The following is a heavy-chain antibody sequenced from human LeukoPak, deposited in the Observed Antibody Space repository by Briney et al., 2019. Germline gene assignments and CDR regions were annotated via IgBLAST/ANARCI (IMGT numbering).Heavy chain of an antibody. D-gene: IGHD1-1*01. CDR1: GFTFSSYS. CDR2: ISSSSSYI. Sequence: GGSLRLSCAASGFTFSSYSMNWVRQAPGKGLEWVSSISSSSSYIYYADSVKGRFTISRDNAKNSLYLQMNSLRAEDTAVYYCARGNWNDIPPYNWFDPWGQGTLVTVSS. J-gene: IGHJ5*02. CDR3: ARGNWNDIPPYNWFDP. V-gene: IGHV3-21*01.